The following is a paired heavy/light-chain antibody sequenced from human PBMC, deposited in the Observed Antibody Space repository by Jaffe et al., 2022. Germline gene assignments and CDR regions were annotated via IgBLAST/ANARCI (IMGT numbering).Light chain of an antibody. J-gene: IGLJ2*01. CDR3: QSYDSNLSEGV. V-gene: IGLV1-40*01. Sequence: QSVLTQPPSVSGAPGQRVTISCTGSSSNIGAGYDVHWYQQLPGTAPKVLIYGNSNRPSGVPDRFSGSKSGTSASLAITGLQAEDEADYYCQSYDSNLSEGVFGGGTKLTVL. CDR2: GNS. CDR1: SSNIGAGYD.
Heavy chain of an antibody. CDR1: GFTVSTYA. CDR2: ISGSGVAT. J-gene: IGHJ4*02. Sequence: EVHLLESGGDLVQPGGSLRLSCAASGFTVSTYAMSWVRQAPGKGLEWVSTISGSGVATYYAESVKGRFTISRDDSKNMLHLQMNSLRAEDTAIYYCAKDRYYDFWNGYSDYFDYWGQGTLVTVSS. V-gene: IGHV3-23*01. CDR3: AKDRYYDFWNGYSDYFDY. D-gene: IGHD3-3*01.